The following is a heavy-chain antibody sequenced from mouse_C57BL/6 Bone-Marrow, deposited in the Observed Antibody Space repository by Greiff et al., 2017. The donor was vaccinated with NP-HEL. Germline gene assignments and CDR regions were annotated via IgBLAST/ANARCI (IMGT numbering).Heavy chain of an antibody. CDR3: ARSYGSSISFAY. Sequence: QVQLKQPGAELVKPGASVKLSCKASGYTFTSYWMHWVKQRPGRGLEWIGRIDPNSGGTKYNEKFKSKATLTVDKPSSTAYMQLSSLTSEDSAVYYCARSYGSSISFAYWGQGTLVTVSA. V-gene: IGHV1-72*01. J-gene: IGHJ3*01. CDR1: GYTFTSYW. D-gene: IGHD1-1*01. CDR2: IDPNSGGT.